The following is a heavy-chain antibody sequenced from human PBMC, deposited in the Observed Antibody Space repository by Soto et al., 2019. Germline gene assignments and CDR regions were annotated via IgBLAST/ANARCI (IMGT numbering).Heavy chain of an antibody. V-gene: IGHV4-39*01. J-gene: IGHJ5*02. CDR1: GGSINSSSYF. CDR2: IYYSGST. D-gene: IGHD6-19*01. Sequence: LSLTCSVSGGSINSSSYFWGWVRQPPGKGLEWIGSIYYSGSTYYNPSLRSRVTISVDTSKNQFSLKLSSVTAADTAVFYCARHYSSGSRNWFDPWGQGTLVTSPQ. CDR3: ARHYSSGSRNWFDP.